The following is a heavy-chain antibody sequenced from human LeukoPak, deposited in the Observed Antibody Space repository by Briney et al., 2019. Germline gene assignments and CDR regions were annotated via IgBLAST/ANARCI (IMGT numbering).Heavy chain of an antibody. CDR3: AREVGRDSLAFDI. V-gene: IGHV3-21*01. D-gene: IGHD2-21*01. J-gene: IGHJ3*02. Sequence: PGGSLRLSRAASGFTFSSYGMSWVRQAPGKGLEWVSAISGSGSYIYYADSVKGRFTISRDNAKNSLYLQMNSLRAEDTAVYYCAREVGRDSLAFDIWGQGTMVTVSS. CDR2: ISGSGSYI. CDR1: GFTFSSYG.